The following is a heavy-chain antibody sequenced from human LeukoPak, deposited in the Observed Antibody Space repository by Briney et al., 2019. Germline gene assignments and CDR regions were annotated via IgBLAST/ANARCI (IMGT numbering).Heavy chain of an antibody. CDR2: IVVGSGDT. J-gene: IGHJ3*02. CDR1: GFTFTSSA. CDR3: AAVGGKWEPRAFDI. V-gene: IGHV1-58*01. D-gene: IGHD1-26*01. Sequence: SVKVSCKASGFTFTSSAVQWVRQARGQRLEWIGWIVVGSGDTNYAQKFQERVTITRDMSTSTAYMELSSLRSEDTAVYYCAAVGGKWEPRAFDIWGQGTMVTVSS.